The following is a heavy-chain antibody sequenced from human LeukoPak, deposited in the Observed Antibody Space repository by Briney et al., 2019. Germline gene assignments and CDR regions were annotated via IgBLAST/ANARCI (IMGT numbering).Heavy chain of an antibody. D-gene: IGHD3-10*01. V-gene: IGHV3-23*01. CDR2: IRGSGDST. CDR1: GFTFNRYN. Sequence: PGGSLRLSCAASGFTFNRYNMNWVRRAPGKGLEWVSGIRGSGDSTYYADSVKGRFTISRDNSKNTLYLQMSSLRAEDTAAYYCAKAGSSSFLCCGHFDSWGHGILVTVSS. CDR3: AKAGSSSFLCCGHFDS. J-gene: IGHJ4*01.